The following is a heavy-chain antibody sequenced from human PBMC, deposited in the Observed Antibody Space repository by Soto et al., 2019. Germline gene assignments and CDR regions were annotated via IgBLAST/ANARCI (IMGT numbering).Heavy chain of an antibody. D-gene: IGHD6-19*01. CDR1: GGSISTYY. J-gene: IGHJ6*02. CDR2: IYYSGST. Sequence: PSETLSLTCTVSGGSISTYYWSWIRQPPGEGLEWIGYIYYSGSTSYNPSLKSRVTISVDTSKNQFSLKLRSVTAADTAVYYCASDRSSGWDQRYGMDVWGQGTTVTVSS. V-gene: IGHV4-59*01. CDR3: ASDRSSGWDQRYGMDV.